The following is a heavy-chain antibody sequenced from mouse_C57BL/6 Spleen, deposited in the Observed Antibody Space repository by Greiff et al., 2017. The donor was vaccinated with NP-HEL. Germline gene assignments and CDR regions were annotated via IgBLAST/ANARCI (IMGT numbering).Heavy chain of an antibody. Sequence: VQLQQSGPELVKPGASVKISCKASGYSFTGYYMNWVKQSPEKSLEWIGEINPTTGGTTYNQKFKAKATLTVDKSSNTAYMQLKSLTSEDSAVYYCARSTGGYFDYWGQGTTLTVSS. CDR2: INPTTGGT. V-gene: IGHV1-42*01. CDR3: ARSTGGYFDY. CDR1: GYSFTGYY. D-gene: IGHD1-1*01. J-gene: IGHJ2*01.